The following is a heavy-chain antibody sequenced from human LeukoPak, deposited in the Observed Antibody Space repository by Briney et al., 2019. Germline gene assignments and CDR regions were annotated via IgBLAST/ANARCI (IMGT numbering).Heavy chain of an antibody. CDR1: GYTFTIYY. V-gene: IGHV1-46*01. J-gene: IGHJ1*01. D-gene: IGHD2-2*01. Sequence: ASVKVSCTASGYTFTIYYMHWVRQAPGQGLEWMGIINPSGGSTSYAQKFQGRVTMTRDTSTSTVYMELSSLRSEDTAVYYCARDGLLGYCSSTSCPGNEYFQHWGQGTLVTVSS. CDR2: INPSGGST. CDR3: ARDGLLGYCSSTSCPGNEYFQH.